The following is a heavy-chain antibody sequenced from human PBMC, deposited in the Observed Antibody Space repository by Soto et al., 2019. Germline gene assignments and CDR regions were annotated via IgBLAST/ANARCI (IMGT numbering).Heavy chain of an antibody. CDR3: ARASRDFWSGYYSYGMDV. J-gene: IGHJ6*02. V-gene: IGHV1-8*01. CDR2: MNPNSGNT. Sequence: ASVKVSCKASGYTFTSYDINWVRQATGQGLEWMGWMNPNSGNTGYAQKFQGRVTMTRNTSISTAYMELGSLRSEDTAVYYCARASRDFWSGYYSYGMDVWGQGTTVTVSS. CDR1: GYTFTSYD. D-gene: IGHD3-3*01.